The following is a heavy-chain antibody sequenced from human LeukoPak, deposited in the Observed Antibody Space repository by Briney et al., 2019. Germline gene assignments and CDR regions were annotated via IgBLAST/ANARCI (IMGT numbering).Heavy chain of an antibody. J-gene: IGHJ6*03. D-gene: IGHD1-26*01. CDR3: ARDPYSGRYSAYYYYYMDV. V-gene: IGHV3-21*01. CDR2: ITSSSNYI. CDR1: GFTFSNYN. Sequence: GSLRLSCAASGFTFSNYNMNWVRHAPGKGLEWVSSITSSSNYIFYADSVKGRFTISRDNAKNSLYLQMNSLRAEDTAVYYCARDPYSGRYSAYYYYYMDVWGKGTTVTVSS.